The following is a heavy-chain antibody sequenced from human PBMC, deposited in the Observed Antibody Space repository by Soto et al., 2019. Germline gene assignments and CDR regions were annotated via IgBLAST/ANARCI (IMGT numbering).Heavy chain of an antibody. CDR3: ARGDTAMAEFDY. Sequence: KSSETLSLTCTVSGGSISSGDYYWSWIRQPPGKGLEWIGYIYYSGSTYYNPSLKSRVTISVDTSKNQFSLKLSSVTAADTAVYYCARGDTAMAEFDYWGQGTLVTVSS. CDR1: GGSISSGDYY. CDR2: IYYSGST. D-gene: IGHD5-18*01. J-gene: IGHJ4*02. V-gene: IGHV4-30-4*01.